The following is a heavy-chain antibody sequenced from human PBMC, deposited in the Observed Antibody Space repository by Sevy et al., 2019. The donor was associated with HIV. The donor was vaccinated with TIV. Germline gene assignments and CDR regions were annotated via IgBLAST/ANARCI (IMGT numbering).Heavy chain of an antibody. D-gene: IGHD6-19*01. V-gene: IGHV3-30*02. Sequence: GGSLRLSCAASGFSLTTSDMHWVRQAPGKGLEWGAYVRNDGSNKYHADSVRDRFTISRDSPKNTLYLQMNSLRDEDTAIYYCARGRLITEEWLEELDYYYGLDVWGQGTTVTVSS. CDR2: VRNDGSNK. J-gene: IGHJ6*02. CDR1: GFSLTTSD. CDR3: ARGRLITEEWLEELDYYYGLDV.